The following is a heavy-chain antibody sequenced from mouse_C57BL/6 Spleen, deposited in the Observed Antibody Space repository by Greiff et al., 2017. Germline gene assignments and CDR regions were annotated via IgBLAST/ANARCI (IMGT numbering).Heavy chain of an antibody. D-gene: IGHD1-1*01. CDR2: IYPRSGNT. CDR3: ATVVATKFDV. V-gene: IGHV1-81*01. Sequence: QVQLKESGAELARPGASVKLSCKASGYTFTSYGISWVKQRTGQGLEWIGEIYPRSGNTYYNEKFKGKATLTADKSSSTAYMELRSLTSEDSAVYFCATVVATKFDVWGTGTTVTVSS. J-gene: IGHJ1*03. CDR1: GYTFTSYG.